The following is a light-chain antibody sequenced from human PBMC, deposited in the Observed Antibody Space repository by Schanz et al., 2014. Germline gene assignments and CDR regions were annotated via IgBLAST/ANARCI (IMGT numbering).Light chain of an antibody. Sequence: DIQMTQSPSTLSASLGSSVTITCRASESISNWLAWYQQKPGKAPKVLIYDASSLESGVPSRFSGSGSGTEFTLTISSLQPDDFATYYCQQYNSYSQFTFGPGTKVDVK. CDR3: QQYNSYSQFT. CDR1: ESISNW. J-gene: IGKJ3*01. V-gene: IGKV1-5*01. CDR2: DAS.